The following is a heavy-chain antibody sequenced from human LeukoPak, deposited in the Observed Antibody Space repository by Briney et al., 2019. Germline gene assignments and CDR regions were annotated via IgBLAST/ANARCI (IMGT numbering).Heavy chain of an antibody. CDR3: ARVLEDDSSSWPTEWYFDL. CDR1: GYTFTSYY. J-gene: IGHJ2*01. CDR2: INPSGGST. Sequence: ASVKVSCKASGYTFTSYYMHWVRQAPGQGLEWMGIINPSGGSTSYAQKFQGRVTMTRDTSTSTVYMELSSLRSEDTAAYYCARVLEDDSSSWPTEWYFDLWGRGTLVTVSS. D-gene: IGHD6-13*01. V-gene: IGHV1-46*03.